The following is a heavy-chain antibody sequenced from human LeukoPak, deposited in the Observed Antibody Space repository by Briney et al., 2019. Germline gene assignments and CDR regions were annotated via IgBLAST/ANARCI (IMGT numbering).Heavy chain of an antibody. V-gene: IGHV3-23*01. CDR1: GFTFSSYA. J-gene: IGHJ4*02. Sequence: GGSLRLSCAASGFTFSSYAMSWVRQAPGKGLEWVSAITGPGEGTWYADSVQGRLTTSRDNSKNTLYLQMNSLRAEDTAVYFCAKRMYGWYQIDYWGQGTLVTVSS. CDR2: ITGPGEGT. D-gene: IGHD6-19*01. CDR3: AKRMYGWYQIDY.